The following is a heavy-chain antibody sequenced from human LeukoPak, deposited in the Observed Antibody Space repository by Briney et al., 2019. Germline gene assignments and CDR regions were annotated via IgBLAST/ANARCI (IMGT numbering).Heavy chain of an antibody. CDR3: ARVGFSAEDY. D-gene: IGHD1-26*01. CDR1: GFTFSSYS. V-gene: IGHV3-21*01. J-gene: IGHJ4*02. CDR2: ISSSSSYI. Sequence: GGTLRLSCAASGFTFSSYSMNWVRQAPGKGLEWVSSISSSSSYIYYADSVKGRFTISRDNAKNSLYLQMNSLRAEDTAVYYCARVGFSAEDYWGQGTLVTVSS.